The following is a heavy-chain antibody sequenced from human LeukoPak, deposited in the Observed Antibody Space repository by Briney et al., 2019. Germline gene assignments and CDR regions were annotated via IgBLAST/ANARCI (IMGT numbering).Heavy chain of an antibody. CDR2: ILTGDNT. CDR3: ATELRYVGGYFDY. Sequence: PGGSLRLPCAASGFTVRSKYMSWVRQAPGKGPEWVSVILTGDNTYYSDSVRGRFTISRDHSRNTLYLQMNNLRAEDTAVYYCATELRYVGGYFDYWGQGTLVTVSS. CDR1: GFTVRSKY. D-gene: IGHD3-9*01. J-gene: IGHJ4*02. V-gene: IGHV3-53*01.